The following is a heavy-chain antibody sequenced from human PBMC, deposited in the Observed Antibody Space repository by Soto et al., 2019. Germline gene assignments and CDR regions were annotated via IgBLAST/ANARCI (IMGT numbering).Heavy chain of an antibody. V-gene: IGHV3-9*01. Sequence: VQLVDSGGGVAQPGRSLRLSCAASGFNLDEYAMHWGRQAPGKDLEWVSGISWNSGSIAYAGSVKGRFTISRDNAKNSLYLQMNSLRAEDTAVYYCAKGRGIITIFGVADDYFDYWGQGTLVTVSS. CDR3: AKGRGIITIFGVADDYFDY. D-gene: IGHD3-3*01. CDR1: GFNLDEYA. J-gene: IGHJ4*02. CDR2: ISWNSGSI.